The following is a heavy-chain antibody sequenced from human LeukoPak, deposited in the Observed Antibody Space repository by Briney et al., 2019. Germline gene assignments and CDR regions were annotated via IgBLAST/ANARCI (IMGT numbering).Heavy chain of an antibody. CDR1: GGSISSSSYS. CDR2: IYYSGST. Sequence: KSSETLSLTCTVSGGSISSSSYSWGWIRQPPGKGLEWIGSIYYSGSTYYNPSLKSRVTISVDTSKNQFSLKLSSVTAADTAVYYCARYYTGIAAAELAPWFDPWGQGTLVTVSS. D-gene: IGHD6-13*01. J-gene: IGHJ5*02. V-gene: IGHV4-39*01. CDR3: ARYYTGIAAAELAPWFDP.